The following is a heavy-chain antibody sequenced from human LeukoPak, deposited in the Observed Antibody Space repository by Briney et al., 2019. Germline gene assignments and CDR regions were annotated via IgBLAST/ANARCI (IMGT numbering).Heavy chain of an antibody. D-gene: IGHD3-16*01. CDR3: ARPAYTAAYDL. Sequence: GGSLRLSCAASGFTFSTYWMMWARQAPGKGLERVANMKGDGSEIHYVDSVKGRFTISRDNAKNSLYLQMNSPRPEDTAVYYCARPAYTAAYDLWGQGTMVTVSS. J-gene: IGHJ3*01. CDR2: MKGDGSEI. V-gene: IGHV3-7*01. CDR1: GFTFSTYW.